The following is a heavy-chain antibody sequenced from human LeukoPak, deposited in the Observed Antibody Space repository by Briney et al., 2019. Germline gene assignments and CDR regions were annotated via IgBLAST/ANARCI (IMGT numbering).Heavy chain of an antibody. CDR1: GGSFSGYY. D-gene: IGHD2-15*01. CDR2: IDHSGST. CDR3: AISWLGYCSGGSCYPIY. J-gene: IGHJ4*02. V-gene: IGHV4-34*01. Sequence: SETLSLTCAVYGGSFSGYYWSWIRQPPGKGLEWIGEIDHSGSTNYNPSLKSRVTISVDTSKNQFSLKLSSVTAADTAVYYCAISWLGYCSGGSCYPIYWGQGTLVTVSS.